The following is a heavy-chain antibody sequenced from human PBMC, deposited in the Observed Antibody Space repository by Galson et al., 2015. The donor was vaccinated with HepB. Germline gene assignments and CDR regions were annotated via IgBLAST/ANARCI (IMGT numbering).Heavy chain of an antibody. CDR1: GGTFSSYA. J-gene: IGHJ3*02. CDR2: IIPIFGTA. V-gene: IGHV1-69*13. CDR3: ALPTFGIVIVPRAFDI. Sequence: SVKVSCKASGGTFSSYAISWVRQAPGQGLEWMGGIIPIFGTANYAQKFQGRVTITADESTSTAYMELSSLSSEDTAVYYCALPTFGIVIVPRAFDIWVQGTMVTVSS. D-gene: IGHD3-16*02.